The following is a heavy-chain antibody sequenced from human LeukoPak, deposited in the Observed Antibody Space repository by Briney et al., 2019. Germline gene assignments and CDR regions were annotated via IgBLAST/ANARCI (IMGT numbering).Heavy chain of an antibody. Sequence: ASVRASCKASGDTFIGYYMHWVRQAPGQGLEWMGWMNLNSGDTNYAQKFQGRVTMTRDTSISTAYMELSSLRSDDTAVYYCARDPGGFKIDYWGQGTLVTVSS. V-gene: IGHV1-2*02. J-gene: IGHJ4*02. CDR3: ARDPGGFKIDY. D-gene: IGHD2-8*02. CDR1: GDTFIGYY. CDR2: MNLNSGDT.